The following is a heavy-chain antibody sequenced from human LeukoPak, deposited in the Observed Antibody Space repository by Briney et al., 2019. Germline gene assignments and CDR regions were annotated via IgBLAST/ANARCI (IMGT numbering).Heavy chain of an antibody. CDR1: RFTFRSYD. CDR3: ARGGIQVSGIDEIDY. CDR2: ICISDDT. V-gene: IGHV3-13*01. Sequence: GGSLRLSCAASRFTFRSYDMHWVRQVTGKGLEWVSPICISDDTYYPGPVKCRFTISTQNAMNSLYLQMNSLTAGDTAVYYCARGGIQVSGIDEIDYWGQGTLVTVSS. D-gene: IGHD6-19*01. J-gene: IGHJ4*02.